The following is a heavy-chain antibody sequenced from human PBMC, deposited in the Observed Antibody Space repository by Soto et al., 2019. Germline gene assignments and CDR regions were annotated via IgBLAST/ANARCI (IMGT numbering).Heavy chain of an antibody. Sequence: SETLSLTCTVSGGSISGADYYWTWIRQHPGKGLEWIGYIYYTGSAYYNPSLQSRVIMSVDTSKKYFSLKLSSVTAADTAVYYCARDVSSGYYHLTDPWGQRTLVTVSS. J-gene: IGHJ5*02. CDR3: ARDVSSGYYHLTDP. CDR2: IYYTGSA. V-gene: IGHV4-31*03. CDR1: GGSISGADYY. D-gene: IGHD3-22*01.